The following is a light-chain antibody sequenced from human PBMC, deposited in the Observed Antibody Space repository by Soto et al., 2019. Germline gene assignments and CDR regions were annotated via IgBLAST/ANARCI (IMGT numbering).Light chain of an antibody. V-gene: IGKV3-20*01. CDR2: GAS. Sequence: EIVLTQSPGTLSLSPGERATLSFSASQSVSSSYLAWYQQKPGQAPRLLIYGASTRATGIPDRFSGSGSGTHFTLTISRLEPGDFAVYYCQHFGGTTFTFGQGTRLEIK. J-gene: IGKJ5*01. CDR1: QSVSSSY. CDR3: QHFGGTTFT.